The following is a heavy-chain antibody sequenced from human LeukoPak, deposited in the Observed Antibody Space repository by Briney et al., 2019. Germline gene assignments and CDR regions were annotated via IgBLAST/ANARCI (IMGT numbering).Heavy chain of an antibody. D-gene: IGHD3-3*01. CDR2: ISVASIT. CDR1: GLAFSSYA. Sequence: GGSLRLSCAASGLAFSSYAMNWVRQPPGKGLEWVSTISVASITFYTDAVKGRFTISRDNSRNTVYLQMTSLRADDTAVYYCADYGVSGVRNNYYWGQGTLVTVSS. V-gene: IGHV3-23*01. CDR3: ADYGVSGVRNNYY. J-gene: IGHJ4*02.